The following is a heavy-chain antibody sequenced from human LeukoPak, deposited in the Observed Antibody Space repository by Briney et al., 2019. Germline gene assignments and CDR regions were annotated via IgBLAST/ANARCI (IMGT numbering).Heavy chain of an antibody. V-gene: IGHV3-23*01. Sequence: GGSLRLSCAASGFTFSSYAMSWVRQAPGKGLEWVSGISDSGDNTYYADSVKGRFTISGDNSKFTLYLQMNSLRAEDTALYYCAKERSTDRAWFGELLEWGQGNMVTVSS. CDR2: ISDSGDNT. CDR3: AKERSTDRAWFGELLE. D-gene: IGHD3-10*01. J-gene: IGHJ4*02. CDR1: GFTFSSYA.